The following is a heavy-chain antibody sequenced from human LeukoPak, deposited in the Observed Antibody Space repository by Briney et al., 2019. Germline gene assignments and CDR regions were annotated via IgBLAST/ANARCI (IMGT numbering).Heavy chain of an antibody. V-gene: IGHV3-21*01. Sequence: GGSLRLSCAASGFTFSSYSMNWVRQAPGKGLEWVSSISSSSSYIYYADSVKGRFTISRDNAKNSLYLQMNSLRAEDTAVYYCARDDAGVAAFDYWGQGTLVTVSS. J-gene: IGHJ4*02. CDR2: ISSSSSYI. CDR3: ARDDAGVAAFDY. D-gene: IGHD2-15*01. CDR1: GFTFSSYS.